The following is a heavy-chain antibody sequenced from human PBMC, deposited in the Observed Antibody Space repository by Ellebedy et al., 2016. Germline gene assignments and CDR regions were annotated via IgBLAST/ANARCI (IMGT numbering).Heavy chain of an antibody. Sequence: GESLKISCTASGFTFSYYWMSWVRQAPGKGLEWVANIKQHGSEKDYVDSVKGRFTISRDDAKNSLYLQMNSLRDEDTAVYYCARDAPGIAAAVPALDYWGQGTLVTVSS. CDR1: GFTFSYYW. CDR3: ARDAPGIAAAVPALDY. CDR2: IKQHGSEK. D-gene: IGHD6-25*01. V-gene: IGHV3-7*01. J-gene: IGHJ4*02.